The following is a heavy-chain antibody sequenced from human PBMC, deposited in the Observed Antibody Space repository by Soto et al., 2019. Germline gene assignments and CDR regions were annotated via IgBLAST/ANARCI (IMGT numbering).Heavy chain of an antibody. CDR2: IYDNGIT. V-gene: IGHV4-31*03. Sequence: QVPLQQSGPGLVNPSQTLSLTCNVSGGSISGGRYYWNWIRQHPGKGLEWIGNIYDNGITYYNPSLKSRVIISEDTSKNQFSLRLSSVTAADTAVYYCTRERGFGMEVWGQGTTVTVSS. J-gene: IGHJ6*02. CDR1: GGSISGGRYY. CDR3: TRERGFGMEV.